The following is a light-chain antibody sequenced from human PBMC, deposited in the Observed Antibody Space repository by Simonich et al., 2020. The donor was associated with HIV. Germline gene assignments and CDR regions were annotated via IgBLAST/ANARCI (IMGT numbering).Light chain of an antibody. Sequence: QSALTQPASGPGSPGQSITISCTGTSSDVGGYNYVSWYQLHPGKAPKLMIYDVSKRPSWVSNRFSGSKSGNTASLTISGLQAEDEADYYCSSYTSSSIVIFGGGTKLTVL. CDR2: DVS. CDR1: SSDVGGYNY. CDR3: SSYTSSSIVI. V-gene: IGLV2-14*01. J-gene: IGLJ2*01.